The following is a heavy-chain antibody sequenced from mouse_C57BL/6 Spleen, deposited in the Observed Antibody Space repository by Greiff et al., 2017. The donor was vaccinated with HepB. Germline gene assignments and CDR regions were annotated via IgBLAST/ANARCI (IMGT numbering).Heavy chain of an antibody. CDR2: ISSGSSTI. CDR3: ATITTVPFDY. J-gene: IGHJ2*01. V-gene: IGHV5-17*01. CDR1: GFTFSDYG. Sequence: EVQVVESGGGLVKPGGSLKLSCAASGFTFSDYGMHWVRQAPEKGLEWVAYISSGSSTIYYADTVKGRFTISRDNAKNTLFLQMTSLRSEDTAMYYCATITTVPFDYWGQGTTLTVSS. D-gene: IGHD1-1*01.